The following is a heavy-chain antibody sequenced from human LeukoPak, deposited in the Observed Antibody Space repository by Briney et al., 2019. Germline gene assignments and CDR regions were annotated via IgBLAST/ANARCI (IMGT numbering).Heavy chain of an antibody. CDR3: AREAWAGTLSGWFDP. CDR2: ILSSGPT. V-gene: IGHV4-31*03. J-gene: IGHJ5*02. D-gene: IGHD1-7*01. Sequence: SETLSLTCSVSGGSILRGGYYWSWLRQLPGKGLEWIGYILSSGPTSCNASHRSRVTVSFDTTKNQLFLNLTSVTAADTAVYYCAREAWAGTLSGWFDPWGQGTLVTVSS. CDR1: GGSILRGGYY.